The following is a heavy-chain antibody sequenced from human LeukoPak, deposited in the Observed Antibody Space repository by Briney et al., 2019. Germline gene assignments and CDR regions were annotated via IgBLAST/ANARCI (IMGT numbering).Heavy chain of an antibody. Sequence: GGSLRLSCAASGFTFTTYPMGWVRQAPGKGLEWVSGISGGATITVYADSVKGRFTISGDDSRNTLYLQMNSLRAEDTAVYYCVTRRAARSFDYWGQGTLVTVSS. CDR3: VTRRAARSFDY. J-gene: IGHJ4*02. D-gene: IGHD6-6*01. CDR2: ISGGATIT. CDR1: GFTFTTYP. V-gene: IGHV3-23*01.